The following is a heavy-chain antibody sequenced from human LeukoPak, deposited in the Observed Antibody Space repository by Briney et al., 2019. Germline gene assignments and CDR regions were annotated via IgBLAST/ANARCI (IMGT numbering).Heavy chain of an antibody. CDR2: FDPEDGET. D-gene: IGHD3-16*02. CDR1: GYTLTELS. CDR3: ATRRLRLGELSFDY. V-gene: IGHV1-24*01. Sequence: GASVKVSCKVSGYTLTELSMHWVRQAPGKGLEWMGGFDPEDGETIYAQKFQGRVTVTEDTSTDTAYMELSSLRSEDTAVYYCATRRLRLGELSFDYWGQGTLVTVSS. J-gene: IGHJ4*02.